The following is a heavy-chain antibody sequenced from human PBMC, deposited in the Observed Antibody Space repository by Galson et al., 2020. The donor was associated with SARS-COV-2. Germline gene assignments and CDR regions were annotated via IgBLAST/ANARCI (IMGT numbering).Heavy chain of an antibody. Sequence: GGSLRLSCAASGFTFGDYAMHWVRQAPGKGLEWVSLISWDGRSSYSADSVKGRFTISRDNSKNSLYLQMSSLRVEDTALYFCAKDPSWGVGAAAAPSFDSWGQGTLVTVS. CDR1: GFTFGDYA. CDR2: ISWDGRSS. D-gene: IGHD1-26*01. J-gene: IGHJ4*02. V-gene: IGHV3-43D*03. CDR3: AKDPSWGVGAAAAPSFDS.